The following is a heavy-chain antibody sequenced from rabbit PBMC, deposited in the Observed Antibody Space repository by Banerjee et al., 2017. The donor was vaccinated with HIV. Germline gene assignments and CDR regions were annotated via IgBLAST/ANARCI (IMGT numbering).Heavy chain of an antibody. D-gene: IGHD1-1*01. Sequence: QEQLEESGGGLVKPEGSLTLTCTASGFFFSRSYYMCWVRQAPGKGLEWIACIGVGDGDMHYASWAKGRFTISKTSSTTVTLQMTSLTVADTATYFCAKTLVGSGYWYYFNLWGQGTLVTVS. V-gene: IGHV1S45*01. J-gene: IGHJ4*01. CDR1: GFFFSRSYY. CDR2: IGVGDGDM. CDR3: AKTLVGSGYWYYFNL.